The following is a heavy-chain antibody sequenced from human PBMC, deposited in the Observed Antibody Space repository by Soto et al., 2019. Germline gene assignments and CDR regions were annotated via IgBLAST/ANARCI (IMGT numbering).Heavy chain of an antibody. CDR1: GGSFSGYY. CDR3: ARTHSIPFSEWLKSGRYNWFDT. CDR2: INHSGST. V-gene: IGHV4-34*01. Sequence: PSETLSLTCAVYGGSFSGYYWSWIRQPPGKGLEWIGEINHSGSTNYNPSLKSRVTISVDTSKNQFSLKLSSVTAADTAVYYCARTHSIPFSEWLKSGRYNWFDTWGQGTLVTVSS. J-gene: IGHJ5*02. D-gene: IGHD3-3*01.